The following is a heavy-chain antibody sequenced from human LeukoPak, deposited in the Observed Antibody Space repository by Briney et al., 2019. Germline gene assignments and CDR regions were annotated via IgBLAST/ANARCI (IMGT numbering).Heavy chain of an antibody. CDR3: ARAVDFWSGYSIDY. V-gene: IGHV4-39*07. Sequence: SETLSLTCTVSGGSISSSSYYWGWIRQPPGKGLEWIGSIYYSGSTYYNPSLKSRVTISVDTSKNQFSLKLSSVTAADTAVYYCARAVDFWSGYSIDYWGQGTLVTVSS. J-gene: IGHJ4*02. D-gene: IGHD3-3*01. CDR1: GGSISSSSYY. CDR2: IYYSGST.